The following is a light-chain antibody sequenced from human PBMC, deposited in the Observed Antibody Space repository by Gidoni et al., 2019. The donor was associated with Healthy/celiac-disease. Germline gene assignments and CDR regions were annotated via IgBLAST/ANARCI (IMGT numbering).Light chain of an antibody. V-gene: IGKV1-6*01. J-gene: IGKJ1*01. CDR3: LQDYNSPRT. CDR2: AAS. Sequence: AIHLTQSPSSLSASVADRVTITCRASQGIRNDLGWYQQKPGKAPKLLIYAASSLQSGVPSRFSGSGSGTDFTLTISSLQPEDFATYYCLQDYNSPRTFGQGTKVEIK. CDR1: QGIRND.